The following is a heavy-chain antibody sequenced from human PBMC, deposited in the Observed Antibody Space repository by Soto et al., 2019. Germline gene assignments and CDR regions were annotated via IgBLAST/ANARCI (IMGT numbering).Heavy chain of an antibody. J-gene: IGHJ6*02. V-gene: IGHV3-64D*06. Sequence: GGSLRLSCSASGFTFSSYAMHWVRQAPGKGLEYVSAISSNGGSTYYADSVNGRFTISRDNSKNTLYLQMSSLRAEDTAVYYCVKDPQGTFYYYYGMDVWGQGTTVTVSS. CDR3: VKDPQGTFYYYYGMDV. D-gene: IGHD1-1*01. CDR2: ISSNGGST. CDR1: GFTFSSYA.